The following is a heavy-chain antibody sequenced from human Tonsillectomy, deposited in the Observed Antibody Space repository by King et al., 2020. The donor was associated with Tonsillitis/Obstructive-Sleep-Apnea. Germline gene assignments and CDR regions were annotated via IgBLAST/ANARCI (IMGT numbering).Heavy chain of an antibody. V-gene: IGHV1-2*02. J-gene: IGHJ6*02. CDR2: INPNSVGT. Sequence: QLVQSGAEVKKPGASVKVSCKASGYTFTDYYIHWVRQAPGQGLEWMGWINPNSVGTNYAQNFQGRVTMTRDTSISTAYMDLSSLRSDDTAVYYCARERYSGMDVWGQGTTVTVSS. D-gene: IGHD5-12*01. CDR1: GYTFTDYY. CDR3: ARERYSGMDV.